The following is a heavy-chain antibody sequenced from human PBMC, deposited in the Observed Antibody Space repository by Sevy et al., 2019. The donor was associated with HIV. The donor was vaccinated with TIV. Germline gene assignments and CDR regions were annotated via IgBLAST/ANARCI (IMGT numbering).Heavy chain of an antibody. CDR2: ISYDGSNK. Sequence: GGSLRLSCAASGFTFSSYAMHWVRQAPGKGLEWVAVISYDGSNKYYADSVKGRFTSSRDNSKNTLYLQMNSLRAEDTAVYYWATLFLTRIAVAAAVPDYWGQGTLVTVSS. J-gene: IGHJ4*02. CDR3: ATLFLTRIAVAAAVPDY. V-gene: IGHV3-30-3*01. D-gene: IGHD6-19*01. CDR1: GFTFSSYA.